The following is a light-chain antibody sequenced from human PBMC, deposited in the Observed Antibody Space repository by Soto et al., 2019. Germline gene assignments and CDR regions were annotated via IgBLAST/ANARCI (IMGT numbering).Light chain of an antibody. J-gene: IGLJ2*01. CDR2: GNS. CDR3: QSYDSSLSAYVV. CDR1: SSNIGAGYD. V-gene: IGLV1-40*01. Sequence: QSVLTQPPSVSGAPGQRVTMSCTGSSSNIGAGYDVHWYQQLPGTAPKLLIYGNSNRPSGVPDRFSGSKSGTSASLAITGSQAEDEADYYCQSYDSSLSAYVVFGGGTKLTVL.